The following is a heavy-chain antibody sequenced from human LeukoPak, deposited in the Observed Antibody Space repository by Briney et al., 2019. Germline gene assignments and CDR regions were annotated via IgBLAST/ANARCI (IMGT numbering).Heavy chain of an antibody. J-gene: IGHJ3*02. CDR2: LYPSGST. Sequence: SETLSLTCSASGGSINSGYWSWIRQPPGKGLEWIGLLYPSGSTNYNPSLRSRVTISVDTSKNQFSLKLSSVTAADTAVYYCARDYAFDIWGQGTMVTVSS. CDR3: ARDYAFDI. CDR1: GGSINSGY. V-gene: IGHV4-59*01.